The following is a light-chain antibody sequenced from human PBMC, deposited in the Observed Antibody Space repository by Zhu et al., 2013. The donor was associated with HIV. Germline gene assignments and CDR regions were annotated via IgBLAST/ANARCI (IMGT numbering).Light chain of an antibody. CDR3: SSHTSSSNVI. Sequence: QSALTQPASVSGSPGQSITISCTGTSSDVGAFNYVSWYQQHPGKAPKVMIFEVSNRPSGVSNRFSGSKSGNTASLTISGLQAEDEADYYCSSHTSSSNVIFGGGTKLTVV. J-gene: IGLJ2*01. CDR2: EVS. CDR1: SSDVGAFNY. V-gene: IGLV2-14*01.